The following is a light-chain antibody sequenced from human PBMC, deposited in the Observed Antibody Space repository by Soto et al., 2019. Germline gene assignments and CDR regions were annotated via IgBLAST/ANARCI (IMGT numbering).Light chain of an antibody. Sequence: ALQLTQSPSSLSASVGDRVNITCRASQGISSYLAWYQQKPGKAPKLLIYDASSLESGVPSRFSGSGSGTEFTLTISSVQPDDFATYYCQHYNGFSWTFGQGTKVDIK. CDR3: QHYNGFSWT. CDR2: DAS. V-gene: IGKV1-13*02. J-gene: IGKJ1*01. CDR1: QGISSY.